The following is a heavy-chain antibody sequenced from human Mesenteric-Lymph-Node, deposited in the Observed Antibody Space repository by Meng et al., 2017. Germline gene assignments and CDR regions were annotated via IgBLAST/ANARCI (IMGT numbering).Heavy chain of an antibody. Sequence: GESLKISCAASGFTFSSYWMHWVRQAPGKGLVWVSRINSDGSSTSYADSVKGRFTISRDNAKNTLYLQMNSLRAEDTAVYYCARGPYYDSSGYWYWGQGTLVTVSS. CDR1: GFTFSSYW. D-gene: IGHD3-22*01. J-gene: IGHJ4*02. CDR2: INSDGSST. V-gene: IGHV3-74*01. CDR3: ARGPYYDSSGYWY.